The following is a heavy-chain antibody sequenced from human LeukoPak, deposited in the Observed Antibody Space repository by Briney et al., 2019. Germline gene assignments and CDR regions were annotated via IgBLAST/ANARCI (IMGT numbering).Heavy chain of an antibody. Sequence: ASVKVSCKASGYTFTGYYMHWVRQAPGQGLEWMGWINPNSGGTNYAQKFQGRVTMTRDTSISTAYMELSRLRSDDTAVYYCARNPPGYSGGWTFDPSGQGTLVTVSS. CDR1: GYTFTGYY. CDR3: ARNPPGYSGGWTFDP. D-gene: IGHD6-25*01. V-gene: IGHV1-2*02. J-gene: IGHJ5*02. CDR2: INPNSGGT.